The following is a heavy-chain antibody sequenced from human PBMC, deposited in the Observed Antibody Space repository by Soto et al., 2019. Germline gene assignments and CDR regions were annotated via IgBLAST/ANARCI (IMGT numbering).Heavy chain of an antibody. CDR2: IYYSGST. V-gene: IGHV4-39*01. Sequence: SETLSLTCTVSGGSISSSSYYWGWIRQPPGKGLEWIGSIYYSGSTYYNPSLKSRVTISVDTSKNQFSLKLSSVTAADTAVYYCARLEGSSGYYFDYWGQGTLVTVSS. CDR1: GGSISSSSYY. D-gene: IGHD3-22*01. CDR3: ARLEGSSGYYFDY. J-gene: IGHJ4*02.